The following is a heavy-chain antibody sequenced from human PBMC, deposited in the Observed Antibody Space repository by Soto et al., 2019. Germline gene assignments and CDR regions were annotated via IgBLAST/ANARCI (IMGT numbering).Heavy chain of an antibody. CDR3: ASKLTFGGTSDY. D-gene: IGHD3-16*01. Sequence: HPVGSLRLSCVVSGFTFSDYGMNWVRQAPGKGLEWVSTISGGGSSTYYAESVKGRFTISRDNSKNTLYLQMNSLRVEDTAVYFCASKLTFGGTSDYWGQGTLLTVSS. CDR1: GFTFSDYG. V-gene: IGHV3-23*01. J-gene: IGHJ4*02. CDR2: ISGGGSST.